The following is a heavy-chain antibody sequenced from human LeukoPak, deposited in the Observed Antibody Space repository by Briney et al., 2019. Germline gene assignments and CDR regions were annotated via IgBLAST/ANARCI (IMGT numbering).Heavy chain of an antibody. J-gene: IGHJ1*01. D-gene: IGHD6-19*01. Sequence: SETLSLTCTVSGGSISSYNWSWIRQPPGKGLEWIGYIYYSGSTNYNPSLKSRVIISVDTSKNQFSLKLSSVTAADTAVYYCARGVTGGWYGDFQHWGQGTLVTVSS. CDR3: ARGVTGGWYGDFQH. CDR2: IYYSGST. CDR1: GGSISSYN. V-gene: IGHV4-59*01.